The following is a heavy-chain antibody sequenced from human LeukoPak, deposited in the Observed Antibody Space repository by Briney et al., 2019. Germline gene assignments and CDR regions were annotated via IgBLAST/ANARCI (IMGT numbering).Heavy chain of an antibody. J-gene: IGHJ4*02. CDR3: AKGLGSGSFLFDY. D-gene: IGHD3-10*02. CDR2: ISGSGGSA. Sequence: GGSLRLSCAASGFTLSSYAMSWVRQAPGKGLEWVSAISGSGGSAYYADSVKGRFTISRDNSKNTLYLQMNSLRAEDTAVYYCAKGLGSGSFLFDYWGQGTLVTVSS. V-gene: IGHV3-23*01. CDR1: GFTLSSYA.